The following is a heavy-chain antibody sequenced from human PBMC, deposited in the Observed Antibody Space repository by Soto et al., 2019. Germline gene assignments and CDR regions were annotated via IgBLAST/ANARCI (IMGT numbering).Heavy chain of an antibody. CDR1: GGTFSSYT. D-gene: IGHD3-10*01. CDR2: IIPILGIA. CDR3: ATSFGSGSRAFDY. J-gene: IGHJ4*02. Sequence: SVKVSCKASGGTFSSYTISWVRQAPGQGLEWMGRIIPILGIANYAQKFQGRVTITADKSTSTAYMELSSLRSEDTAIYYCATSFGSGSRAFDYWGQGALVTVSS. V-gene: IGHV1-69*02.